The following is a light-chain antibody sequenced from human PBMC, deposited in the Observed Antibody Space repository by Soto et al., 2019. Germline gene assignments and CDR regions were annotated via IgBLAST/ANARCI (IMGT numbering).Light chain of an antibody. V-gene: IGLV2-23*01. CDR2: EGS. Sequence: QSVLTQPASVSGSPGQSITISCTGTSSDVGSYNLVSWYQQHLGKAPKLMIYEGSKRPSGVSNRFSGSKSGNTASLTISGLQAEDEADYYCCSYAGSVVFCGGTKLTVL. CDR1: SSDVGSYNL. CDR3: CSYAGSVV. J-gene: IGLJ2*01.